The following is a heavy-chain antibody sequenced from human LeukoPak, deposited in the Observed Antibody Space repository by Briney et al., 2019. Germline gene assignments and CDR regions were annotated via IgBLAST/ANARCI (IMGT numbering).Heavy chain of an antibody. CDR1: GFTFSSYW. CDR2: IKEDRSEI. V-gene: IGHV3-7*05. CDR3: ARDRSVGATPLDY. Sequence: GGSLRLSCAASGFTFSSYWMAWVRQATGKGLERVAIIKEDRSEIYYVDSVKGRFTISRDNAKNSLYLQMNSLRAEDTAVYYCARDRSVGATPLDYWGQGTLVTVSS. J-gene: IGHJ4*02. D-gene: IGHD1-26*01.